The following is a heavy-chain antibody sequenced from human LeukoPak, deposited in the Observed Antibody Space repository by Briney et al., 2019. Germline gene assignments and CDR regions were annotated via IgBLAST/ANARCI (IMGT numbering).Heavy chain of an antibody. CDR2: INPSGGST. CDR3: ARSCSGGSCYSSHFDY. J-gene: IGHJ4*02. CDR1: GYTFTSYG. V-gene: IGHV1-46*01. D-gene: IGHD2-15*01. Sequence: ASVKVSCKASGYTFTSYGISWVRQAPGQGLEWMGIINPSGGSTSYAQKFQGRVTMTRDTSTSTVYMELSSLRSEDTAVYYCARSCSGGSCYSSHFDYWGQGTLVTVSS.